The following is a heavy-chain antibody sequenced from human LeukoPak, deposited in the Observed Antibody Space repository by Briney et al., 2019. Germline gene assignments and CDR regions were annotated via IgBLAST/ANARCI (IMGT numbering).Heavy chain of an antibody. CDR3: ASRDGSSASYHGFDP. CDR2: IYHTGST. Sequence: SGTLSLTCGVSGGSISSSNWWSWVRQPPGKGLEWMGEIYHTGSTNYNPSLKSRVTISVDTSKNQFSLKLSSVTAAHTAVYYCASRDGSSASYHGFDPWGQGTLVTVSS. D-gene: IGHD1-26*01. J-gene: IGHJ5*02. CDR1: GGSISSSNW. V-gene: IGHV4-4*02.